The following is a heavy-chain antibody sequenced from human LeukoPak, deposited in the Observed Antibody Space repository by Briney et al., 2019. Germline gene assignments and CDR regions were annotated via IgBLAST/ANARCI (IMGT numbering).Heavy chain of an antibody. CDR2: IIPIFGTA. CDR3: ARARTATITGYCFDY. CDR1: GGTFSSYA. Sequence: GASVKVSCKASGGTFSSYAISWVRQAPGQGLEWMGGIIPIFGTANYAQKFQGRVTITADESTSTAYMELSSLRSEDTAVYYCARARTATITGYCFDYWGQGTLVTVSS. D-gene: IGHD5-24*01. V-gene: IGHV1-69*13. J-gene: IGHJ4*02.